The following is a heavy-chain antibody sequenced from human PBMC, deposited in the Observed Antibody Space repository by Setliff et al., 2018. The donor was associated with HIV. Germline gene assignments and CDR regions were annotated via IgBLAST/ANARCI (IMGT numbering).Heavy chain of an antibody. Sequence: FSGFSLSTSGVGVGWIRQPPGKALEWLALIYWDDDKRYSPSLKSRLTITKDTSKNQVVLTMTNMDPVDTATYYCAHRRLYYYDSSGGICHSEYFHHWGQGTLVTVSS. D-gene: IGHD3-22*01. CDR2: IYWDDDK. J-gene: IGHJ1*01. CDR3: AHRRLYYYDSSGGICHSEYFHH. CDR1: GFSLSTSGVG. V-gene: IGHV2-5*02.